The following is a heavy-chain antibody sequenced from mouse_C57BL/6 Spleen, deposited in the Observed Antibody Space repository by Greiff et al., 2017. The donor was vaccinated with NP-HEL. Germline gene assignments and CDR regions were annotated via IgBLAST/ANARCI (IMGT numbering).Heavy chain of an antibody. Sequence: QVQLQQPGAELVMPGASVKLSCKASGYTFTSYWMHWVKQRPGQGLEWIGEIDPSDSYTNYNQKFKGKSTLTVDKSSSTAYMQLSSLTSEDSAVYYCARSDGSSYYYAMDHWGQGTSVTVSS. J-gene: IGHJ4*01. D-gene: IGHD1-1*01. V-gene: IGHV1-69*01. CDR3: ARSDGSSYYYAMDH. CDR1: GYTFTSYW. CDR2: IDPSDSYT.